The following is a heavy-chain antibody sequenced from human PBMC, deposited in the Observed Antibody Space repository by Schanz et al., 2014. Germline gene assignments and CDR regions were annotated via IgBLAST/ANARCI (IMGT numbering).Heavy chain of an antibody. Sequence: EVHLLESGGGLVQPGGSLRLSCAASGFTFTNYAMSWVRQAPGKGLEWVSAISGSGGSTYYADSVKGRFTISRDNSKYTVYLQMNSLRADDTAVYYCAKAADWPVTRFDPWGQGTLVTVSS. CDR3: AKAADWPVTRFDP. V-gene: IGHV3-23*01. CDR1: GFTFTNYA. D-gene: IGHD3-9*01. J-gene: IGHJ5*02. CDR2: ISGSGGST.